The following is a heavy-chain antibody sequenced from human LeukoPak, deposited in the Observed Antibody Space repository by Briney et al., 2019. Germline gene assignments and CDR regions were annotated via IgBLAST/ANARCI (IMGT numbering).Heavy chain of an antibody. CDR2: ILGGGTT. V-gene: IGHV3-66*01. J-gene: IGHJ3*02. D-gene: IGHD2-15*01. Sequence: GGSLRLSCAASGFTVSSNHMTCVRQAPGKGLEWVSLILGGGTTYYADSVKGRFTISRDNSENTLYLQMNSLRADDTAVYYCARAYSNAFHIWGQGTMVTVSS. CDR1: GFTVSSNH. CDR3: ARAYSNAFHI.